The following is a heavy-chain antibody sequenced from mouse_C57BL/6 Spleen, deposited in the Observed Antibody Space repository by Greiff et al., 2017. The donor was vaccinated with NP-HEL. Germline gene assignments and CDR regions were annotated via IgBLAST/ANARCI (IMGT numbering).Heavy chain of an antibody. CDR1: GFTFSDYY. V-gene: IGHV5-12*01. J-gene: IGHJ2*01. Sequence: EVKLMESGGGLVQPGGSLKLSCAASGFTFSDYYMYWVRQTPEKRLEWVAYISNGGGSTYYPDTVKGRFTISRDNAKNTLYLQMSRLKSEDTAMYYCARQEGYDFYYFDYWGQGTTLTVSS. CDR2: ISNGGGST. D-gene: IGHD2-4*01. CDR3: ARQEGYDFYYFDY.